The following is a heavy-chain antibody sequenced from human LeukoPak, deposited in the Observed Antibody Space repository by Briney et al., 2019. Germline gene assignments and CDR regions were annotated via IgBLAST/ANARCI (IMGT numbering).Heavy chain of an antibody. CDR3: AAWQTIIFDY. J-gene: IGHJ4*02. CDR1: GGSVTSGNYH. D-gene: IGHD5-24*01. V-gene: IGHV4-61*01. Sequence: SETLSLTCTVSGGSVTSGNYHWTWIRQPPGKGLEWVGYISYSGSTDYNPSLRGRVTMSLDRPRNQFSLKLISVSAADTAVYYCAAWQTIIFDYWGQGSLVTVSS. CDR2: ISYSGST.